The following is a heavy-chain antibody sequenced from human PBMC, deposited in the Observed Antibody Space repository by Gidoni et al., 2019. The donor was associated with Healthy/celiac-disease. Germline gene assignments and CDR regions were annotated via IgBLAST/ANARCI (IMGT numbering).Heavy chain of an antibody. D-gene: IGHD5-18*01. CDR1: GGSFSGYY. V-gene: IGHV4-34*01. J-gene: IGHJ6*02. CDR2: INHSGST. CDR3: ARGLRVQLWLYYYGMDV. Sequence: QVQLQQWGAGLLKPSETLSLTCAVYGGSFSGYYWSWIRQPPGKGLEWIGEINHSGSTNYNPSLKSRVTISVDTSKNQFSLKLSSVTAADTAVYYCARGLRVQLWLYYYGMDVWGQGTTVTVSS.